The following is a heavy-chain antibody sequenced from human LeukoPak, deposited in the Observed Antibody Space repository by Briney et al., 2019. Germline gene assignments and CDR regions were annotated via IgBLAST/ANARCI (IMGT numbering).Heavy chain of an antibody. Sequence: GGSLRLSCAASGVTFSDYYMSWIRQAPGKGLQWVSYIGTGGSITYYADSVKGRFTISRDNSKNSLYLQMNSLRTEDTALYYCAKDMGGSGRNWASNWFDPWGQGTLVIVSS. D-gene: IGHD1-26*01. CDR1: GVTFSDYY. J-gene: IGHJ5*02. CDR3: AKDMGGSGRNWASNWFDP. CDR2: IGTGGSIT. V-gene: IGHV3-11*01.